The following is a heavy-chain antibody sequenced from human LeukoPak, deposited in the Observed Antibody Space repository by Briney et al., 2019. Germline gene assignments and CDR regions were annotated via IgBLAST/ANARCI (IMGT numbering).Heavy chain of an antibody. CDR3: ARSPQILTGENFDC. V-gene: IGHV1-2*02. Sequence: ASVKVSCKASGYTFTGYYMHWVRQAPGQGLEWMGWINSNSGGTNYAQKFQGRVTMTRDTSISTAYMELSRLRSDDTAGYDCARSPQILTGENFDCWGQGTLVTVSS. CDR1: GYTFTGYY. CDR2: INSNSGGT. J-gene: IGHJ4*02. D-gene: IGHD3-9*01.